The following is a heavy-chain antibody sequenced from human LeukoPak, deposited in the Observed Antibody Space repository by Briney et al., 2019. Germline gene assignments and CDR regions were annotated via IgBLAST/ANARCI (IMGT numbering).Heavy chain of an antibody. CDR2: ISVGNGDS. CDR1: GYTFTSNY. D-gene: IGHD1-14*01. CDR3: ARERGIRDAFDF. V-gene: IGHV1-3*03. J-gene: IGHJ3*01. Sequence: ASVKVSCKAFGYTFTSNYMHWVRQAPGQSLEWMGWISVGNGDSKCSQEFQGRVTLTRDTSATTAYLEVSSLRPEDMAVYYCARERGIRDAFDFWGQGTMVTVSS.